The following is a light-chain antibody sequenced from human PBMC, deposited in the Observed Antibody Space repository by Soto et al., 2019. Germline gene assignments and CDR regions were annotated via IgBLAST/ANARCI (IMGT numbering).Light chain of an antibody. J-gene: IGKJ1*01. CDR1: QSISSW. V-gene: IGKV1-5*03. Sequence: DIQMTQSPSTLSASVGDRVTITCRASQSISSWLAWYQQKPGKAPKLLIYKASSLGSGVPSRFSGSGSGTEFTLTISSLQPDDFATYYYQQYNSYPWTFGQGTKVEIK. CDR3: QQYNSYPWT. CDR2: KAS.